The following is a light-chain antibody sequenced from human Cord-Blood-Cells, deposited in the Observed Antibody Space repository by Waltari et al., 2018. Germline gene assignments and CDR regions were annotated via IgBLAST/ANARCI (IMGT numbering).Light chain of an antibody. J-gene: IGLJ1*01. Sequence: SYELPQPPPVSVSPGQTASITCSGDKLADKYACWYQQKPGQSPVLVIYQESKRPSGIPGRFSGSNSGNTATLTISGTQAMDEADYYCQAWDSSTYVFGTGTKVTVL. CDR1: KLADKY. V-gene: IGLV3-1*01. CDR3: QAWDSSTYV. CDR2: QES.